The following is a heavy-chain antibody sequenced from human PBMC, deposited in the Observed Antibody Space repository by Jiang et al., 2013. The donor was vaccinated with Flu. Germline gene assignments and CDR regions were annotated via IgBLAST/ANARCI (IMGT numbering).Heavy chain of an antibody. D-gene: IGHD3-10*01. CDR2: IYTSGST. J-gene: IGHJ4*02. Sequence: SGGSISSGSYYWSWIRQPAGKGLEWIGRIYTSGSTNYNPSLKSRVTISVDTFKNQFSLKLSSVTAADTAVYYCAREGPGMDGDFDYWGQGTLVTVSS. CDR1: GGSISSGSYY. V-gene: IGHV4-61*02. CDR3: AREGPGMDGDFDY.